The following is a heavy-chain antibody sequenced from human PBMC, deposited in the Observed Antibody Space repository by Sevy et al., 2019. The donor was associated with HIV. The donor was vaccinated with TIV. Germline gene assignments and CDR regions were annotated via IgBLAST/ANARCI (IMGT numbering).Heavy chain of an antibody. CDR3: ARGYSYVFY. V-gene: IGHV3-7*01. Sequence: GGSLRLSCAASGFTFSAYWMSWVRQAPGKGLEWVANIKLDGNEKNYLDSVKGRFTISRDNAKNSLYLQMDSLGAEDTAVYYCARGYSYVFYWGQGTLVTVSS. CDR2: IKLDGNEK. J-gene: IGHJ4*02. D-gene: IGHD3-16*01. CDR1: GFTFSAYW.